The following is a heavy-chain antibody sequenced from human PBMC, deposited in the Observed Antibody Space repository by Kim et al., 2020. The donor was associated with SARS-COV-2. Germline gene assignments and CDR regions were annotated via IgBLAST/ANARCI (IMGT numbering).Heavy chain of an antibody. Sequence: GGSLRLSCAASGFTFSSYAMSWVRQAPGKGLEWVSAISGSGGSTYYADSVKGRFTISRDNSKNTLYLQMNSLRAEDTAVYYCAKGNRGTTVVTPRRGWYFDLWGRGTLVTVSS. J-gene: IGHJ2*01. CDR3: AKGNRGTTVVTPRRGWYFDL. D-gene: IGHD4-17*01. CDR2: ISGSGGST. CDR1: GFTFSSYA. V-gene: IGHV3-23*01.